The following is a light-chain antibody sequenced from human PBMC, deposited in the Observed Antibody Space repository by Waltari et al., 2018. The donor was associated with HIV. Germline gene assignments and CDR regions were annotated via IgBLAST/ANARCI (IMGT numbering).Light chain of an antibody. CDR1: QSVSNTY. CDR3: QQYGSSLFT. J-gene: IGKJ3*01. CDR2: GAS. Sequence: EIVLTQSPGTLSLSPGERASQSVSNTYLAWYQQKPGQAPRLLIYGASSRATGIPDRFTGSGSGTDFTLTISRLEPEDFAVYYCQQYGSSLFTFGPGTKVDIK. V-gene: IGKV3-20*01.